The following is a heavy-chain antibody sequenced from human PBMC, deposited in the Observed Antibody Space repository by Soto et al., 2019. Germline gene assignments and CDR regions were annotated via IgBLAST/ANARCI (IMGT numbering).Heavy chain of an antibody. Sequence: GGSLRLSCAASGFTFSSYGMHWVRQAPGKGLEWVAVIWYDGSNKYYADSVKGRFTISRDNSKNTLYLQMNSLRAEDTAVYYCARSGDQSGYEWVDYWGQGTLVTVSS. CDR2: IWYDGSNK. D-gene: IGHD5-12*01. CDR1: GFTFSSYG. V-gene: IGHV3-33*01. J-gene: IGHJ4*02. CDR3: ARSGDQSGYEWVDY.